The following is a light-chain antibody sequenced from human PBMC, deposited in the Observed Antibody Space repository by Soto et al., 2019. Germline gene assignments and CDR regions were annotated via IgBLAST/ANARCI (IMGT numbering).Light chain of an antibody. CDR1: QSVSRNY. Sequence: ILVTQSPGTLSLSPGERATLSCRASQSVSRNYVAWYQQKPGQSPRLLIYGASTRATGVPYRFSGRGSGTDFTLTINGLEPEDIAVYHCQQYGSSPWTFGQGTKVEI. V-gene: IGKV3-20*01. CDR3: QQYGSSPWT. CDR2: GAS. J-gene: IGKJ1*01.